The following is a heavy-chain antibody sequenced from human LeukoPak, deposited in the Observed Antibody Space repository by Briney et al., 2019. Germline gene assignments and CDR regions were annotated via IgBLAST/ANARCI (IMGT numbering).Heavy chain of an antibody. J-gene: IGHJ6*03. Sequence: GGSLRLSCAASGFTFSSYAMSWVRQAPGKGLEWVSAISGSGGSTYYADSVKGRVTISRDNSKNTLYLQMNSLRAEDTAVYYCAKDPYCSSTSCYADYYYYMNVWGKGTTVTVSS. D-gene: IGHD2-2*01. CDR3: AKDPYCSSTSCYADYYYYMNV. V-gene: IGHV3-23*01. CDR2: ISGSGGST. CDR1: GFTFSSYA.